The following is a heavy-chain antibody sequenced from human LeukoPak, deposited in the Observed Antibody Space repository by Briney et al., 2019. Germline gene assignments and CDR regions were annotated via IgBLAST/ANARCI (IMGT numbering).Heavy chain of an antibody. CDR1: GGSISSGSYY. CDR2: IYTSGST. Sequence: SQTLSLTCTVSGGSISSGSYYWSWIRQPAGKGLEWIGRIYTSGSTNYTPSLKSRVTISVDTSKNQFSLKLSSVTAADTAVYYCARGYNDFWSGYYSDYWGQGTLVTVSS. V-gene: IGHV4-61*02. D-gene: IGHD3-3*01. CDR3: ARGYNDFWSGYYSDY. J-gene: IGHJ4*02.